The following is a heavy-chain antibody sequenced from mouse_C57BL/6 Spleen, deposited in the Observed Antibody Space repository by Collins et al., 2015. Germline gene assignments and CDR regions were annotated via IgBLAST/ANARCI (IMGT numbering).Heavy chain of an antibody. CDR2: INPDSSTI. V-gene: IGHV4-1*02. J-gene: IGHJ3*01. CDR1: GFDFSRYW. D-gene: IGHD2-2*01. Sequence: EVKLLESGGGLVQPGGSLKLSCAASGFDFSRYWMSWVRQAPGKGLEWIGEINPDSSTINYTPSLKDKFIISRDNAKNTLYLQMSKVRSEDTALYYCARRYYGYDWFAYWGQGTLVTVSA. CDR3: ARRYYGYDWFAY.